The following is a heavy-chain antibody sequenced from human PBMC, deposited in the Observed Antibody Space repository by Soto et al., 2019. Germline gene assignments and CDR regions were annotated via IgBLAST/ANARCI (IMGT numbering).Heavy chain of an antibody. V-gene: IGHV4-34*01. D-gene: IGHD6-19*01. J-gene: IGHJ5*02. Sequence: PSETLSLTCSIYGGSFSGYYWSWIRQPPGKGLEWIGEINHSGNTNYNPSLKSRVTISVDTSNNQFSLKLNSVTAADTAVYYCARDSSSGWFDWFDPWGQGTLVTVSS. CDR3: ARDSSSGWFDWFDP. CDR2: INHSGNT. CDR1: GGSFSGYY.